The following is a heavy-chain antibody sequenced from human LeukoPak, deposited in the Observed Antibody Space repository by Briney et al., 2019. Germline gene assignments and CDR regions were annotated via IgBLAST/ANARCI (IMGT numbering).Heavy chain of an antibody. J-gene: IGHJ4*02. CDR2: IYYSGST. CDR3: AREQTGTRGYYFDY. Sequence: SETLSFTCTVSGGSISSYYWSWIRQPPGKGLEWIGYIYYSGSTNYDPSLKSRVTISVDTSKNQFSLKLSSVTAADTAVYYCAREQTGTRGYYFDYWGQGTLVTVSS. D-gene: IGHD1-1*01. CDR1: GGSISSYY. V-gene: IGHV4-59*01.